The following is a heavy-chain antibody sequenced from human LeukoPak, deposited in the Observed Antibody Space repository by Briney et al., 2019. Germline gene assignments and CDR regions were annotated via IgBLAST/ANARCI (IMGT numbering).Heavy chain of an antibody. J-gene: IGHJ3*02. D-gene: IGHD1-26*01. V-gene: IGHV3-53*01. CDR3: ARRRWELLHGAFDI. CDR1: GFTFSNYG. CDR2: IYSGGST. Sequence: GGSLRLSCAASGFTFSNYGMSWVRQAPGKGLEWVSVIYSGGSTYYADSVKGRFTISRDNSKNTLYLQMNSLRAEDTAVYYCARRRWELLHGAFDIWGQGTMVTVSS.